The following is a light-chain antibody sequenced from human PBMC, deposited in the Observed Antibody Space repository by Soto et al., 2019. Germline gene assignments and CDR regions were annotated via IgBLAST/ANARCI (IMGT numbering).Light chain of an antibody. CDR1: QSVSGY. Sequence: EIVLSNSPATLSLSPGETATLSCRASQSVSGYIGWYQQKPGQAPRLLIYADSNRATGIPARFSVSGSGTDCTLTISRLEPEDFSVYDGQQRYNWTITFSQGTRLEIK. V-gene: IGKV3-11*01. J-gene: IGKJ5*01. CDR2: ADS. CDR3: QQRYNWTIT.